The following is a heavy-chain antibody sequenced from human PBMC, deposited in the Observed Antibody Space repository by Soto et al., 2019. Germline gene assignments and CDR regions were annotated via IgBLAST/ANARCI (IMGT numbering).Heavy chain of an antibody. CDR2: TYSSRKT. CDR1: GASLNNTSYY. D-gene: IGHD6-13*01. J-gene: IGHJ5*02. V-gene: IGHV4-39*01. Sequence: SETLSLTCSVSGASLNNTSYYEGWIRQTPGKGLERIGTTYSSRKTSCTPSLKRRVSISVDASRTQFSLRLSSVTAADTAVYYCGRPWGIGLTPPWPWGQGVLVTVSS. CDR3: GRPWGIGLTPPWP.